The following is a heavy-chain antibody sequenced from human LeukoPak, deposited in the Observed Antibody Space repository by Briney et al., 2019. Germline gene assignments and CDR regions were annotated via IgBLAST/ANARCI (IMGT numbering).Heavy chain of an antibody. J-gene: IGHJ3*02. CDR1: GGSISSSSYS. D-gene: IGHD1-26*01. CDR3: ARGELPESFDI. V-gene: IGHV4-39*07. CDR2: IYYSGNT. Sequence: SETLSLTCTVSGGSISSSSYSWGWIRQPPGKGLEWIGSIYYSGNTYYNPSLKSRVTISVDTSKNQFSLKLSSVTAADTAVYYCARGELPESFDIWGQGTMVTVSS.